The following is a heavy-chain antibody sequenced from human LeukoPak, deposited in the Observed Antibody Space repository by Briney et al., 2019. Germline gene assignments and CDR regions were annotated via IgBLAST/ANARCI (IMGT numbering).Heavy chain of an antibody. CDR3: ARAGLRYGIDY. V-gene: IGHV4-39*07. D-gene: IGHD1-1*01. CDR1: GGSVSSGSYY. J-gene: IGHJ4*02. Sequence: PSETLSLTCTVSGGSVSSGSYYWSWIRQPPGKGLEWIGEINHSGSTNYNPSLKSRVTISVDTSKNQFSLKLSSVTAADTAVYYCARAGLRYGIDYWGQGTLVTVSS. CDR2: INHSGST.